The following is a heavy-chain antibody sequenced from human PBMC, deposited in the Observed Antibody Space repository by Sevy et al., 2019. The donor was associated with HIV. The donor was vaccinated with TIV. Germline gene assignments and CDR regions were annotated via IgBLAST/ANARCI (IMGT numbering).Heavy chain of an antibody. D-gene: IGHD5-12*01. CDR1: GFTFSSYA. Sequence: GGSLRLSCAASGFTFSSYAMSWVRQAPGKGLEWVSAISGSGGSTYYADSVKGRFTISRDNSKNTLYLQMNSLRAEDTAVYYCAKGRGYSGYGTCDYWGQGTLVTVSS. V-gene: IGHV3-23*01. CDR3: AKGRGYSGYGTCDY. CDR2: ISGSGGST. J-gene: IGHJ4*02.